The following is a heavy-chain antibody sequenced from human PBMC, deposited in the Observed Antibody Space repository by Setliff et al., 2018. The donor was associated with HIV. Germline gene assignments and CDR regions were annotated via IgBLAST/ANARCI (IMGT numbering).Heavy chain of an antibody. CDR1: GFTFGDYA. CDR2: IRSKAYGGTT. Sequence: GGSLRLSCTASGFTFGDYAMSWVRQAPGKGLEWVGFIRSKAYGGTTEYAASVKGRFTISRDDSKSIAYLQMNSLKTEDTAVYYCTRVGSSGYGQDAFDIWGQGTMVTVSS. D-gene: IGHD3-22*01. J-gene: IGHJ3*02. V-gene: IGHV3-49*04. CDR3: TRVGSSGYGQDAFDI.